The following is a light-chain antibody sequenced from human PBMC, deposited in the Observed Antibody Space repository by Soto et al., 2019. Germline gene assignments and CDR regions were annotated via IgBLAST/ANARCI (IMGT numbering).Light chain of an antibody. Sequence: ALTQPRSVSGSPGQSVTISCTGTNSDIGGYNYVSWYQQHPSKAPKVMIYDVTRRPSGVPDRFSGSKSGDTASLTISGLQSEDEADYYCCSYAAKYNFWVFGGGTKVTVL. V-gene: IGLV2-11*01. CDR1: NSDIGGYNY. J-gene: IGLJ3*02. CDR3: CSYAAKYNFWV. CDR2: DVT.